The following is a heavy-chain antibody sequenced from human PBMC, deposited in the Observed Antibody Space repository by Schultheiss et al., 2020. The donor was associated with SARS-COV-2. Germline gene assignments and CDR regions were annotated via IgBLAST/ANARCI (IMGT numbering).Heavy chain of an antibody. CDR2: IYYSGST. V-gene: IGHV4-39*01. D-gene: IGHD1-26*01. CDR3: ARIVDYYYYYYMDV. Sequence: SETLSLTCTVSSGSISSSSYYWGWIRQPPGKGLEWIGSIYYSGSTYYNPSLKSRVTISVDTSKNQFSLKLSSVTAADTAVYYCARIVDYYYYYYMDVWGKGTTVTVSS. CDR1: SGSISSSSYY. J-gene: IGHJ6*03.